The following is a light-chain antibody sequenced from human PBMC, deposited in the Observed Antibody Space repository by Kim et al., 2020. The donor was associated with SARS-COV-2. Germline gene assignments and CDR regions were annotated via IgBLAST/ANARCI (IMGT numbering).Light chain of an antibody. CDR2: WAS. CDR3: QQFYSTPYT. V-gene: IGKV4-1*01. Sequence: ATINCKSSQSVFYSSNNKNYLTWYQQKAGQPPKVLIYWASTRESGVPDRFSGSGSGTDFTLTISSLQAEDVAVYYCQQFYSTPYTFGQGTKVDIK. CDR1: QSVFYSSNNKNY. J-gene: IGKJ2*01.